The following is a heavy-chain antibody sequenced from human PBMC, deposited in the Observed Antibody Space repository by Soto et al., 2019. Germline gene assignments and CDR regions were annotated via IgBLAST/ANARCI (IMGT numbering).Heavy chain of an antibody. CDR3: AKVVAGTHYYYGMDV. Sequence: GGSLRLSCAASGFTFSSYAMSWVRQAPGKGLEWVSAISGSGGSTYYADSVKGRFTISRDNSKNTLYLQMNSLRAEDTAVYYCAKVVAGTHYYYGMDVWGQGTTVTVSS. D-gene: IGHD6-19*01. V-gene: IGHV3-23*01. J-gene: IGHJ6*02. CDR2: ISGSGGST. CDR1: GFTFSSYA.